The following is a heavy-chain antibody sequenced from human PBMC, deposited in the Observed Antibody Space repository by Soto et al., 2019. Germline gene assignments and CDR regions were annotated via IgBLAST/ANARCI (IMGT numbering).Heavy chain of an antibody. V-gene: IGHV1-18*01. J-gene: IGHJ4*02. CDR1: GYTFTTYG. D-gene: IGHD3-22*01. CDR2: ISTYNGNT. CDR3: ARGPTDYYDNSGNYFLDY. Sequence: QVQLVQSGAEVTKPGASVKVSCKASGYTFTTYGMSWVRQAPGQGLDWMGWISTYNGNTKYAERLQGRVTMTTDTTTSRAYMELRSLRSDDTAVYYCARGPTDYYDNSGNYFLDYWGQGTLVTVSS.